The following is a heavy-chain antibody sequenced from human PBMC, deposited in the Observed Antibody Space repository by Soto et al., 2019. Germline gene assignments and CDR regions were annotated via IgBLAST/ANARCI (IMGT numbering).Heavy chain of an antibody. V-gene: IGHV4-59*01. Sequence: PSETLSLTCTVSGGSISSYYWSWIRQPPEKGLEWIGYIYYSGSTNYNPSLKRRVTISVETSKNQLSLKLRSVTAADTAVYYCARALYSGSCVDYWGKGTLVTSPQ. CDR3: ARALYSGSCVDY. D-gene: IGHD1-26*01. CDR1: GGSISSYY. CDR2: IYYSGST. J-gene: IGHJ4*02.